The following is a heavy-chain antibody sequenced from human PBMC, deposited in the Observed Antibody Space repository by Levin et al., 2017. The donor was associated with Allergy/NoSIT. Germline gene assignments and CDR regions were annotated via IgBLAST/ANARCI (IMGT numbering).Heavy chain of an antibody. Sequence: TSETLSLTCTVSGGSISSYYWSWIRQPPGKGLEWMGYIYYSGSTNYNPSLKSRVTISVDTSKNQFSLKLSSVTAADTAVYYCARVERQQLVRAHGAFDIWGQGTMVTVSS. J-gene: IGHJ3*02. D-gene: IGHD6-13*01. CDR3: ARVERQQLVRAHGAFDI. V-gene: IGHV4-59*01. CDR1: GGSISSYY. CDR2: IYYSGST.